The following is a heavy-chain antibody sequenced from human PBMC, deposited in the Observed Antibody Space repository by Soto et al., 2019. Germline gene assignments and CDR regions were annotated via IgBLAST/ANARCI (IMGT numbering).Heavy chain of an antibody. D-gene: IGHD5-18*01. V-gene: IGHV4-30-2*01. J-gene: IGHJ4*02. Sequence: KPSETLSLTCTVSGGSISNAAYSWSWIRQPPGKGLEWIGYIYPSGMPFYNPSLRSRVTISIDRSNDQFSPNLKSVTAADTAVYYCARERGGYGLFDSWGQGTLVTVSS. CDR2: IYPSGMP. CDR3: ARERGGYGLFDS. CDR1: GGSISNAAYS.